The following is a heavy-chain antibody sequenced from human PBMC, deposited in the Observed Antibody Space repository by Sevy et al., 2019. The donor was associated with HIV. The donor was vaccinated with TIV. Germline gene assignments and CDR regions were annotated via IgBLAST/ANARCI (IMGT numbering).Heavy chain of an antibody. D-gene: IGHD6-13*01. J-gene: IGHJ4*02. Sequence: ASVKVSCKASGYTFTNFGITWVRQAPGQGLEWMGWIGAYNGNTNYAQKFQGRVTMTTDTSTSTAYMELRSLRSDATALYYCARDLLAIAGYSSTWSGGYWGQGTLVTVSS. CDR3: ARDLLAIAGYSSTWSGGY. CDR2: IGAYNGNT. CDR1: GYTFTNFG. V-gene: IGHV1-18*01.